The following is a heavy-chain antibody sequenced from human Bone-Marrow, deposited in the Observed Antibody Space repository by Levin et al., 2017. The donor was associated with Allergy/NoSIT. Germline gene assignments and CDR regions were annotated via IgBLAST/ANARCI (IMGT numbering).Heavy chain of an antibody. D-gene: IGHD1-1*01. Sequence: SGGSLRLSCAASGFTFDDFSMHWVRQAPEKGLEWVAAVTYDGSTFYGDFVKGRFTISRDSRKDFVYLEMHSLRSDDSAVYYCAKEGLTEDNDDEEALHNWGQGTLVTVSS. CDR2: VTYDGST. CDR3: AKEGLTEDNDDEEALHN. CDR1: GFTFDDFS. V-gene: IGHV3-43*01. J-gene: IGHJ4*02.